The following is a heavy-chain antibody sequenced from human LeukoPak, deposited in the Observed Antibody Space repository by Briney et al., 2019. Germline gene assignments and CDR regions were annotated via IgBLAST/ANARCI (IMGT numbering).Heavy chain of an antibody. J-gene: IGHJ4*02. CDR1: GFTFSSYW. CDR3: ARAYSSSSYYFDY. D-gene: IGHD6-6*01. Sequence: PGGSLRLSCAASGFTFSSYWMHWVRQAPGKGLVWVSRINSDGSSTSYADSVKGRFTISRDNAKNSLYLQMNSLRAEDTAVYYCARAYSSSSYYFDYWGQGTLVTVSS. V-gene: IGHV3-74*01. CDR2: INSDGSST.